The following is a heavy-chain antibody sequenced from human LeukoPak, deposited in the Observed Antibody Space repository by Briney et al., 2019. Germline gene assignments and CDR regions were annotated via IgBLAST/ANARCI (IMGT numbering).Heavy chain of an antibody. J-gene: IGHJ4*02. CDR2: INPSGGST. Sequence: VASVKVSCKASGYTFTSYYMHWVRQAPGQGLEWMGIINPSGGSTSYTQKFQGRVTMTRDTSTSTVYMELGSLRSDDTAVYYCARVLGSSATGYYFDYWGQGTLVTVSS. CDR3: ARVLGSSATGYYFDY. D-gene: IGHD6-19*01. CDR1: GYTFTSYY. V-gene: IGHV1-46*01.